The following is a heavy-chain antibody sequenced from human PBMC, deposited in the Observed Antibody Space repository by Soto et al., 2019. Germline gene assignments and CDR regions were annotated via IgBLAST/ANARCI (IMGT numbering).Heavy chain of an antibody. V-gene: IGHV3-30-3*01. J-gene: IGHJ4*02. CDR1: GFTFSGYA. CDR2: ISYDGSNK. CDR3: ARAYEGDYFDY. D-gene: IGHD3-16*01. Sequence: QVQLVESGGGMVQPGRSLRLSCAASGFTFSGYAMHWVRQAPGKGLEWVAVISYDGSNKYYADSVKGRFTISRDNSKNTLYLQMNSLRAEDTAVYYCARAYEGDYFDYWGQGTLVTVSS.